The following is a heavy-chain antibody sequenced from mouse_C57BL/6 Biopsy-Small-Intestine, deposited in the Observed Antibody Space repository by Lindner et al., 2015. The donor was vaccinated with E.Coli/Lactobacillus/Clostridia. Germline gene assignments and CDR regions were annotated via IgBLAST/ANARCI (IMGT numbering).Heavy chain of an antibody. CDR2: MGGGST. Sequence: QLQEVWTWPGGALTEPVHHLHCLWVFIKKLWCRLGSPASRKGSGVAGSHMGGGSTNYNSALMSRLSISKDNSKSQVFLKMNSLQIDDTAMYYCAKRGSSYAMDYWGQGTSVTVSS. V-gene: IGHV2-9*01. J-gene: IGHJ4*01. CDR1: VFIKKLW. D-gene: IGHD1-1*01. CDR3: AKRGSSYAMDY.